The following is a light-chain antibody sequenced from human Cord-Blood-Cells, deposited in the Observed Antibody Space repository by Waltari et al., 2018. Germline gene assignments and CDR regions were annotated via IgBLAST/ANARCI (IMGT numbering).Light chain of an antibody. CDR3: AAWDDSLNGHVV. CDR1: SSNIGSNT. J-gene: IGLJ2*01. Sequence: QSVLTQPPSASGTPGQRVTISCSGSSSNIGSNTVNWYQQLPGTAPKLPIYSNNQRPSGVPSRCSGSKSGTSASLTISGLQSEDEADYYCAAWDDSLNGHVVFGGGTKLTVL. CDR2: SNN. V-gene: IGLV1-44*01.